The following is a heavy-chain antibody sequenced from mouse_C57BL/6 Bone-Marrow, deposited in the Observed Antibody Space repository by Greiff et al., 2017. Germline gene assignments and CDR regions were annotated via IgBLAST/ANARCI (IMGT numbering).Heavy chain of an antibody. CDR2: IAPSDSYT. V-gene: IGHV1-59*01. CDR3: ARKEVWFAY. J-gene: IGHJ3*01. Sequence: QVQLQQPGAELVRPGTSVKLSCKASGYTFTSYWMHWVKQRPGQGLEWIGVIAPSDSYTNYNQKFKGKATLTVDTSSSTAYMQLSSLTSADSAVYYCARKEVWFAYWGQGTLVTVSA. CDR1: GYTFTSYW.